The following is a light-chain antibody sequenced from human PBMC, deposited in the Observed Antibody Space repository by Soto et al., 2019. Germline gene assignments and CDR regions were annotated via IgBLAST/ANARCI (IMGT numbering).Light chain of an antibody. CDR3: AAWDESPNVPV. Sequence: QSVLTQPPSASGTPGQRVTISCSGSNSNIGRNTVNWYQQFPGAAPNLLIHSDNQRPSGVPDRFSGSTSGTSASLAISGLQSEDEADYYCAAWDESPNVPVFGGGTKLTVL. CDR2: SDN. J-gene: IGLJ3*02. V-gene: IGLV1-44*01. CDR1: NSNIGRNT.